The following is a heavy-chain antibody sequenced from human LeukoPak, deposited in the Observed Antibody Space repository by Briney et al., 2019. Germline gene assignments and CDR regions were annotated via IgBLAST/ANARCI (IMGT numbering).Heavy chain of an antibody. CDR2: IYTSGST. CDR3: ARDLSLSSVYYGWFDP. D-gene: IGHD3-10*01. CDR1: GGSFSGYY. V-gene: IGHV4-4*07. Sequence: PSETLSLTCAVYGGSFSGYYWSWIRQPAGKGLEWIGRIYTSGSTNYNPSLKSRVTMSVDTSKNQFSLKLSSVTAADTAVYYCARDLSLSSVYYGWFDPWGQGTLVTVSS. J-gene: IGHJ5*02.